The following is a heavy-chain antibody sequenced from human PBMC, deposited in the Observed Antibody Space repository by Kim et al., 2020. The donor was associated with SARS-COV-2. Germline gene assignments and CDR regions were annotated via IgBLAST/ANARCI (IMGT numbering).Heavy chain of an antibody. CDR2: ISYDGSNK. Sequence: GGSLRLSCAASGFTFSSYAMHWVRQAPGKGLEWVAVISYDGSNKYYADSVKGRFTISRDNSKNTLYLQMNSLRAEDTAVYYCARDSGPYYGSGSYPFDYWGQGTLVTVSS. CDR3: ARDSGPYYGSGSYPFDY. V-gene: IGHV3-30*04. CDR1: GFTFSSYA. J-gene: IGHJ4*02. D-gene: IGHD3-10*01.